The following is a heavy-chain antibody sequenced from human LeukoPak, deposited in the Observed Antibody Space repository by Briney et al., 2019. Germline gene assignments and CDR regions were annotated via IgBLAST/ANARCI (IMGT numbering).Heavy chain of an antibody. J-gene: IGHJ5*02. CDR3: ARVAWGLGNWFDP. CDR1: GGSISSYY. CDR2: IYYSGST. D-gene: IGHD7-27*01. Sequence: SETLSLTCTVSGGSISSYYWSWIRQPPGKGLEWIGYIYYSGSTNYNPSLKSRVTISVDTSKNQFSLKLSSVTAADTAVYYCARVAWGLGNWFDPRGQGTLVTVSS. V-gene: IGHV4-59*01.